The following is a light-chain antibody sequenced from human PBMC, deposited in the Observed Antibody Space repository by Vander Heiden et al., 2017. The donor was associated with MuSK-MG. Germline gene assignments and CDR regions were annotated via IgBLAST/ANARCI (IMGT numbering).Light chain of an antibody. V-gene: IGLV3-19*01. J-gene: IGLJ1*01. Sequence: SELTQDAAVPVAFGQTVGLPCQGDSLRSYYPSWSQQTPGKDPVLVIYGKNNRPPGIRDRFSGSRSGKTASLTITGAQAEDEADYYCNSRDSSGNHDVFGTGTKVTVL. CDR3: NSRDSSGNHDV. CDR1: SLRSYY. CDR2: GKN.